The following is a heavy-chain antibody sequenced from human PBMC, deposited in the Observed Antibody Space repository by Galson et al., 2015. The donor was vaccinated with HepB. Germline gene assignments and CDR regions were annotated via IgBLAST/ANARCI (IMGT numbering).Heavy chain of an antibody. CDR2: IYSGGST. CDR3: ARGEESTAAYYYYYYGMDV. V-gene: IGHV3-53*04. J-gene: IGHJ6*02. CDR1: GFTVSSNY. D-gene: IGHD2-2*01. Sequence: SLRLSCAASGFTVSSNYMSWVRQAPGKGLEWVSVIYSGGSTYYADSVKGRFTISRHNSKNTLYLQMNSLRAEDTAVYYCARGEESTAAYYYYYYGMDVWGQGTTVTVSS.